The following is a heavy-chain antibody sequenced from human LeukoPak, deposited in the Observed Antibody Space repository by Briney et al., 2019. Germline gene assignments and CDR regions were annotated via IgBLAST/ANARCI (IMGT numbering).Heavy chain of an antibody. D-gene: IGHD3-3*01. V-gene: IGHV4-39*07. J-gene: IGHJ6*02. CDR2: INHSGST. Sequence: SETLSLTCTVSGGSISSSSYYWSWIRQPPGKGLEWIGEINHSGSTNYNPSLKSRVTISVDTSKNQFSLKLSSVTAADTAVYYCARGFVRFLEDRHYYYYYGMDVWGQGTTVTVSS. CDR1: GGSISSSSYY. CDR3: ARGFVRFLEDRHYYYYYGMDV.